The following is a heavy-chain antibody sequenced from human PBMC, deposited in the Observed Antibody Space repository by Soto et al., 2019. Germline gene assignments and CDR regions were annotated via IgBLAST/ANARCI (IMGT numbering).Heavy chain of an antibody. Sequence: QVQLVQSGAEVKKSGASVKVSCKPSGYTFTSYGISWVRQAPGQGLDWMGWISGYNGNTNYAQKFLGRLTMTTDTSTGTAYMELRSLKSDDTAVYYCARARRVGRYSSGRGDEAFDIWGQGSMVTVSS. V-gene: IGHV1-18*01. CDR3: ARARRVGRYSSGRGDEAFDI. CDR2: ISGYNGNT. D-gene: IGHD6-19*01. J-gene: IGHJ3*02. CDR1: GYTFTSYG.